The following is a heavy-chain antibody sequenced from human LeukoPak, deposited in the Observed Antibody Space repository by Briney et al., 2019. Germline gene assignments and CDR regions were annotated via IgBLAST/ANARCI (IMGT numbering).Heavy chain of an antibody. CDR3: ARHDSSGSPFDY. CDR1: GGSTSDYY. J-gene: IGHJ4*02. Sequence: SETLSLTCTVSGGSTSDYYWSWIRQPPGKGLEWIGFISHSGNTNYNPSLKSRVTISIHTSKNQFSLRLTSVTAADTAVYYCARHDSSGSPFDYWGQGTLVTVSS. CDR2: ISHSGNT. V-gene: IGHV4-59*08. D-gene: IGHD6-19*01.